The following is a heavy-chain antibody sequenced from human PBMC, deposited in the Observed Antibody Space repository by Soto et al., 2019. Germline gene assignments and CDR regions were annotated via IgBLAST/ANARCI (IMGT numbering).Heavy chain of an antibody. V-gene: IGHV6-1*01. CDR2: TYYRSKWYN. CDR3: ARAVVPPKTSDY. J-gene: IGHJ4*02. Sequence: SQTLSLTCAISGDSVSRYTAAWNWVRQSPSRGLEWLGRTYYRSKWYNDYAVSVKSRITINPDTSKNQFSLQLNSVTPEDTAVYYCARAVVPPKTSDYWGQGTLVTVSS. CDR1: GDSVSRYTAA. D-gene: IGHD2-2*01.